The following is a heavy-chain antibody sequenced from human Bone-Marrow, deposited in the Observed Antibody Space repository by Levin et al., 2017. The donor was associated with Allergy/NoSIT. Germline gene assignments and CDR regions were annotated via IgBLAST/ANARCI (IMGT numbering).Heavy chain of an antibody. CDR2: LYDGGST. Sequence: PGGSLRLSCAASGFTVSGNYMTWVRQAPGKGLEWISVLYDGGSTYYADSVKGRFTVSRDHSKNTLFLQMNNLTTEDTAVYYCAREGSGRDGYNHALDYWGQGTLVTVSS. CDR3: AREGSGRDGYNHALDY. V-gene: IGHV3-53*01. D-gene: IGHD5-24*01. J-gene: IGHJ4*02. CDR1: GFTVSGNY.